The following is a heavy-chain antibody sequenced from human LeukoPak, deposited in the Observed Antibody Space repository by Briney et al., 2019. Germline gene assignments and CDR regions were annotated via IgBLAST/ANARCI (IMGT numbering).Heavy chain of an antibody. CDR3: ARDKLSWIVGATTAAY. D-gene: IGHD1-26*01. CDR2: ISAYNGNT. Sequence: ASVKVSCKASGYTFTSYGISWVRQAPGQGLEWMGWISAYNGNTNYAQKLQGRVTMTTDTSTSTAYMELRSLRSDDTAVYYCARDKLSWIVGATTAAYWGQGTLVTVSS. CDR1: GYTFTSYG. J-gene: IGHJ4*02. V-gene: IGHV1-18*01.